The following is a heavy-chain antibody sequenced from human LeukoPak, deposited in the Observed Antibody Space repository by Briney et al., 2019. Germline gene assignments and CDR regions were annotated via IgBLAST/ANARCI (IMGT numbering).Heavy chain of an antibody. Sequence: PGGSLRLSCAASGFTVSSNYMSWVRQAPGKGPEGVSVIYSGGSTYYADSVKGRFTISRHNSKNTLYLQMNSLRAEDTAVYYCARDLNYDSSGSFDYWGQGTLVTVSS. D-gene: IGHD3-22*01. CDR2: IYSGGST. CDR1: GFTVSSNY. CDR3: ARDLNYDSSGSFDY. V-gene: IGHV3-53*04. J-gene: IGHJ4*02.